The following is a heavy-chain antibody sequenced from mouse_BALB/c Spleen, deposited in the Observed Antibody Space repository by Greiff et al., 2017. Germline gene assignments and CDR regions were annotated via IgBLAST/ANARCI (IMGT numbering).Heavy chain of an antibody. Sequence: VQLKESGPELVKPGASVKISCKASGYSFTGYYMHWVKQSHVKSLEWIGRINPYNGATSYNQNFKDKASLTVDKSSSTAYMELHSLTSEDSAVYYCARSTNLDYWGQGTTLTVSS. CDR2: INPYNGAT. D-gene: IGHD1-1*01. J-gene: IGHJ2*01. CDR1: GYSFTGYY. CDR3: ARSTNLDY. V-gene: IGHV1-31*01.